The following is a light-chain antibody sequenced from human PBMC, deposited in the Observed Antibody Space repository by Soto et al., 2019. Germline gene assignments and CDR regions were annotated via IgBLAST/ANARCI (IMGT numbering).Light chain of an antibody. CDR1: QSVSSN. V-gene: IGKV3-15*01. CDR2: GAS. J-gene: IGKJ1*01. CDR3: QQYYNWPPWT. Sequence: EIVMTQSPATLSVSPGERATLSCRASQSVSSNLAWYQQKPGQAPRLLIYGASTRATGIPARFIGSASGTVFTLTLSGVQSEDFAVYYCQQYYNWPPWTFGQGPKVEIK.